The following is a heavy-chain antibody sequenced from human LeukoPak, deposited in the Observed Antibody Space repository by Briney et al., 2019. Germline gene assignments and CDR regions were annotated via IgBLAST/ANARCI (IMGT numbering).Heavy chain of an antibody. Sequence: SETLSLTCTVSGGSISSYYWSWIRQPPGKGLEWIGYIYYSGSTNYNPSLKSRVTISVDTSKNQFSLKLSSVTAADTAVYYCARGGNDYGDYYYYYYGMDVWGQGTTVTVSS. D-gene: IGHD4-17*01. CDR1: GGSISSYY. CDR3: ARGGNDYGDYYYYYYGMDV. V-gene: IGHV4-59*12. CDR2: IYYSGST. J-gene: IGHJ6*02.